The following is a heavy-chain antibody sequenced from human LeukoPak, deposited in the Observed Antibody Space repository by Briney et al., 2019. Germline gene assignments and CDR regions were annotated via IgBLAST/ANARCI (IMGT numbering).Heavy chain of an antibody. CDR1: GGSISSYY. CDR3: ARPNRYDFYFDY. D-gene: IGHD3-3*01. CDR2: IYYGGST. Sequence: PSETLSLTRTASGGSISSYYWNWIRQPPGKGLEWIGYIYYGGSTNYNPSLKSRVTISVDTSMNQFSLKLSSVTAADTAVYYCARPNRYDFYFDYWGQGTLVTVSS. V-gene: IGHV4-59*01. J-gene: IGHJ4*02.